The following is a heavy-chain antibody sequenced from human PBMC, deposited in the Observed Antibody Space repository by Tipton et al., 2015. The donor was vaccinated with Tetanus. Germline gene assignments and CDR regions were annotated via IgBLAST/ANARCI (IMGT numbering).Heavy chain of an antibody. Sequence: LRLSCTVSRGNMRSYYWSWIRQPPGKGLEWIALIYGGNTYYDPSLKSRVGISLDTSKNQFSLKLTSVTAADTAIYYCARRNYPYYFDYWCQGILVTVSS. CDR1: RGNMRSYY. D-gene: IGHD5-24*01. J-gene: IGHJ4*02. CDR3: ARRNYPYYFDY. CDR2: IYGGNT. V-gene: IGHV4-4*08.